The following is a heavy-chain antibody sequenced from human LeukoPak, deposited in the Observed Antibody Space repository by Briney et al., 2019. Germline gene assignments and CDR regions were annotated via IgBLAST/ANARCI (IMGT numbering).Heavy chain of an antibody. J-gene: IGHJ4*02. V-gene: IGHV3-23*01. D-gene: IGHD5-18*01. CDR3: ARENAAMVLSLDY. Sequence: GGSLRLSCAASGFTVSSNYMSSVRQAPGGGLAWVSAISGNADSTYYAHSVKGRFTISRDSSKNTLYLQMNSLRAEDTAVYDCARENAAMVLSLDYWGQGAGVIVSS. CDR1: GFTVSSNY. CDR2: ISGNADST.